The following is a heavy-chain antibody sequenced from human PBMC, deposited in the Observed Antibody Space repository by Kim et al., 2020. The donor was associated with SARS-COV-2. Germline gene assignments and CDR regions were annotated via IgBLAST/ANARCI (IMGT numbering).Heavy chain of an antibody. CDR2: IWYDGSNK. CDR3: ARDRNEDTAASSSDD. V-gene: IGHV3-33*08. CDR1: GFTFSSYG. J-gene: IGHJ4*01. Sequence: GGSLRLSCAASGFTFSSYGMHWVRQAPGKGLEWVAVIWYDGSNKDYADSVKGRFIISRDNSKNTLYLQMNSLRAEDTAVYYCARDRNEDTAASSSDDWG. D-gene: IGHD2-15*01.